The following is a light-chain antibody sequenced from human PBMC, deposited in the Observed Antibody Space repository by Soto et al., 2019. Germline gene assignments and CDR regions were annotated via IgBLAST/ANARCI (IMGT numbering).Light chain of an antibody. J-gene: IGKJ1*01. CDR3: QKYNSYRET. CDR2: KAS. Sequence: DIQMTQSPSTLSSSVGDRVTITCRASQSISSWLARYQQKPGKAPKLLVYKASSLESGVPSTFSGGASGTELYLTISGLKPDDFATYYCQKYNSYRETFGEGTKVEIK. CDR1: QSISSW. V-gene: IGKV1-5*03.